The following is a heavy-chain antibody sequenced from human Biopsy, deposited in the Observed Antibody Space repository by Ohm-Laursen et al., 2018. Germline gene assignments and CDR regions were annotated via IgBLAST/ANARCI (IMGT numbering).Heavy chain of an antibody. D-gene: IGHD5-24*01. Sequence: PGTLSLTCPVSGGSISSGSNYWAWIRQPPGKGLEWIGSVYHSGTTYYSPSLKSRVTISVDTSKNQLSLKVTSVTAADTAAYYCARHDGNGPFALDSWGQGTLVTVSS. CDR2: VYHSGTT. CDR1: GGSISSGSNY. CDR3: ARHDGNGPFALDS. J-gene: IGHJ4*02. V-gene: IGHV4-39*01.